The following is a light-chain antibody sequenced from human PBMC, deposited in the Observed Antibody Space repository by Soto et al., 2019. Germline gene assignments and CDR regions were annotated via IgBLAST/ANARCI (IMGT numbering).Light chain of an antibody. J-gene: IGKJ4*01. CDR2: EAS. CDR1: RDITRW. CDR3: QEYSSF. Sequence: DIHMTQSPSTLSASVGDRVTITCRASRDITRWLAWYQQKPGRAPKVLIYEASNLQSGVPSRFSGSGSGTEFTLTIGSLQPDYFGTYYCQEYSSFFGGGTRVEIK. V-gene: IGKV1-5*01.